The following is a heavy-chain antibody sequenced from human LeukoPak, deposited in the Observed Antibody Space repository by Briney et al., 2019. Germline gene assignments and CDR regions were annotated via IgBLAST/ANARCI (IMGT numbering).Heavy chain of an antibody. CDR1: GGSISSSSYY. CDR2: IYYSGST. CDR3: ARHDSIYFTMVQGVSLGWAFDI. D-gene: IGHD3-10*01. V-gene: IGHV4-39*01. J-gene: IGHJ3*02. Sequence: PSETLSLTCTVSGGSISSSSYYWGWFRQPPGKGLEWIGSIYYSGSTYYNPSLKSRVTISVDTSKNQFSLKLSSVTAADTAVYYCARHDSIYFTMVQGVSLGWAFDIWGQGTMVTVSS.